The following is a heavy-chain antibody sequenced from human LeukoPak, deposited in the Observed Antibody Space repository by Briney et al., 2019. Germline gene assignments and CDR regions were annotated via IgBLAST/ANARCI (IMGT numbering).Heavy chain of an antibody. CDR1: GFTFSSFD. CDR2: ISYDGSNK. V-gene: IGHV3-30*18. CDR3: AKDLLGGDSVRYYEVGELGMDV. Sequence: GRSLRLSCVVSGFTFSSFDMHWVRQAPGKGLEWVAVISYDGSNKYYADSVKGRFTISRDKSKNTLYLQMSSLRAEDTAVYYCAKDLLGGDSVRYYEVGELGMDVWGQGTTVTVSS. J-gene: IGHJ6*02. D-gene: IGHD1-26*01.